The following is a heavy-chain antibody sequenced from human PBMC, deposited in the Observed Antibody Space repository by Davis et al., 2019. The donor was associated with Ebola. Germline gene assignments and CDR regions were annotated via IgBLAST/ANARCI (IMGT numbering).Heavy chain of an antibody. CDR1: GFTVTSYA. CDR3: ARGTYCGGDCYSLLDY. Sequence: GESLKISCAASGFTVTSYAVSWVRQAPGKGLEWVSGISGDGRSTDYADSVKGRFTISRDISKNTVFLQMNSLGAEDTAVYYCARGTYCGGDCYSLLDYWGQGTLVTVSS. CDR2: ISGDGRST. J-gene: IGHJ4*02. V-gene: IGHV3-23*01. D-gene: IGHD2-21*02.